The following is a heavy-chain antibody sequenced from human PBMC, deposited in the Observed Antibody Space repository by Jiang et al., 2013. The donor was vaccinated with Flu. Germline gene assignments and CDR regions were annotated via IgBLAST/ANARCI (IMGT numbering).Heavy chain of an antibody. D-gene: IGHD3-16*02. J-gene: IGHJ6*02. V-gene: IGHV4-39*01. CDR3: AMGTFGGVIVSYYYYGMDV. CDR2: IYYSGST. Sequence: KGLEWIGSIYYSGSTYYNPSLKSRVTISVDTSKNQFSLKLSSVTAADTAVYYCAMGTFGGVIVSYYYYGMDVWGQGTTVTVSS.